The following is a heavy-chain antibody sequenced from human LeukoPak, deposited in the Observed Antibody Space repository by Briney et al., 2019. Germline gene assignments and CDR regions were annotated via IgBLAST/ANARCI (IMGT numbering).Heavy chain of an antibody. Sequence: ASVKVSCKASGYTFTGYYMHWVRQAPGQGLEWMGWINPNSGGTNYAQKFQGRDTMTRDTSISTAYMELSRLRSDDTAVYYCARDLLYGSGSYYNVLGILYWGQGTLVTVSS. CDR1: GYTFTGYY. CDR3: ARDLLYGSGSYYNVLGILY. CDR2: INPNSGGT. D-gene: IGHD3-10*01. J-gene: IGHJ4*02. V-gene: IGHV1-2*02.